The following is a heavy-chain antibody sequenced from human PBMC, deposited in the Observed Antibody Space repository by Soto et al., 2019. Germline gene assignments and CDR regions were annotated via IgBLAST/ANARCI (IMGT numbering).Heavy chain of an antibody. V-gene: IGHV1-8*01. D-gene: IGHD2-2*01. CDR1: GDTLSTYD. CDR2: MHPNSGNA. Sequence: QVQLVQSGAEVKRPGASVRVSCKASGDTLSTYDINWIRQAIGQGLEWMGWMHPNSGNAAHAQTFRGRVTTTWNTSIRTAYMELSSLTSEDTAVYYYATMPRGLIKWFDSWGQGTLVTVSS. J-gene: IGHJ5*01. CDR3: ATMPRGLIKWFDS.